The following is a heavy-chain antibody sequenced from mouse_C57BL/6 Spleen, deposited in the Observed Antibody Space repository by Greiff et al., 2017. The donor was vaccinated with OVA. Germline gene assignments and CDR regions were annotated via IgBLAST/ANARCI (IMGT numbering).Heavy chain of an antibody. J-gene: IGHJ3*01. CDR3: ARPTYYYGSSYSWFAY. D-gene: IGHD1-1*01. Sequence: EVMLVESGGGLVKPGGSLKLSCAASGFTFSDYGMHWVRQAPEKGLEWVAYISSGSSTIYYADTVKGRFTISRDSAKNTLFLQMTSLRSEDTAMYYCARPTYYYGSSYSWFAYWGQGTLVTVSA. CDR2: ISSGSSTI. V-gene: IGHV5-17*01. CDR1: GFTFSDYG.